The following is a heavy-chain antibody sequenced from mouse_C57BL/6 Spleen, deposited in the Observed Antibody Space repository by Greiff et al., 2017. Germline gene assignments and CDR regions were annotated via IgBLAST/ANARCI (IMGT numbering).Heavy chain of an antibody. CDR3: ARTGTPLFAY. V-gene: IGHV5-17*01. Sequence: EVKVEESGGGLVKPGGSLKLSCAASGFTFSDYGMHWVRQAPEKGLEWVAYISSGSSTIYYADTVKGRFTISRDNAKNTLFLQMTSLRSEDTAMYYCARTGTPLFAYWGQGTLVTVSA. CDR1: GFTFSDYG. J-gene: IGHJ3*01. D-gene: IGHD4-1*01. CDR2: ISSGSSTI.